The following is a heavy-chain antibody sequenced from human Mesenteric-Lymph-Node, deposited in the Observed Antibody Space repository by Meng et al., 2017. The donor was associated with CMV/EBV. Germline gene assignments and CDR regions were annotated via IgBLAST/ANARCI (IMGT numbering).Heavy chain of an antibody. D-gene: IGHD3-9*01. CDR1: GYTFTSYG. CDR2: ISVYNGNT. CDR3: ARVETYYDILTGYRTAEYFQH. V-gene: IGHV1-18*01. J-gene: IGHJ1*01. Sequence: ASVKVSCKASGYTFTSYGVSWVRQAPGQGLEWMGWISVYNGNTNYTQKFQGRVTMTTDTSTSTAYMELRSLRSDDTAVYYCARVETYYDILTGYRTAEYFQHWGQGTLVTVSS.